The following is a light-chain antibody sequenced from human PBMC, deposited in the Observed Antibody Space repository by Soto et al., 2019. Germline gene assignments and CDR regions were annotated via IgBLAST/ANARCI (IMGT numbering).Light chain of an antibody. Sequence: ICLSRSSGILSLYPGERATLSCRASQSVSNDFLAWYQQKPGQAPRLLIYGASTRATDVPDRFSGSGSGADFTLSISRLEPEDFAVYYCQQYGSSPPRTFGQGTKLDIK. V-gene: IGKV3-20*01. CDR3: QQYGSSPPRT. CDR2: GAS. CDR1: QSVSNDF. J-gene: IGKJ1*01.